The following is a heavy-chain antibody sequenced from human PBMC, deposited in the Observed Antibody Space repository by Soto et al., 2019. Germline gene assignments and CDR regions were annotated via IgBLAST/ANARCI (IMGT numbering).Heavy chain of an antibody. CDR1: GFTFSSYS. D-gene: IGHD2-15*01. Sequence: EVQLVESGGGLVKPGGSLRLSCAASGFTFSSYSMNWVRQAPGNGLEWVSSISSSSSYIYYADSVKGRFTISRDNAKYSRYLQMNSLGAEDTAVYYCAREGGYCSGGSCYSLVDYWGQGTLVTVSS. CDR3: AREGGYCSGGSCYSLVDY. V-gene: IGHV3-21*01. CDR2: ISSSSSYI. J-gene: IGHJ4*02.